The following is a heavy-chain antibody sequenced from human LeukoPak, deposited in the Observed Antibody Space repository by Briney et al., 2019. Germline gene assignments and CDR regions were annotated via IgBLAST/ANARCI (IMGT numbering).Heavy chain of an antibody. CDR1: GYTFTKYG. CDR3: ARRFRDDSSGYYYYFDY. J-gene: IGHJ4*02. D-gene: IGHD3-22*01. Sequence: ASVKVSCKASGYTFTKYGITWVRQAPGQGLEWMGWVGTYTGKTNYAQNLQGRVTMTTDTSTSTAYMELRSLRSDDTAVYYCARRFRDDSSGYYYYFDYWGQGTLVTVSS. CDR2: VGTYTGKT. V-gene: IGHV1-18*01.